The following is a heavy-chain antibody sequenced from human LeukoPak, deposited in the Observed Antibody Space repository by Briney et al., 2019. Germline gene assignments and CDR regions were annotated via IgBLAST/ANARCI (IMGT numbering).Heavy chain of an antibody. CDR3: ARQSTGVLWFGKLLGKEYYFDY. V-gene: IGHV4-39*01. D-gene: IGHD3-10*01. CDR2: IYYSGST. CDR1: GGSISSSSYY. J-gene: IGHJ4*02. Sequence: PSETLSLTCTVSGGSISSSSYYWGWIRQPPGKGLEWIGSIYYSGSTYYNPSLKSRVTISVDTSKNQFSLKLSSVTAADTAVYYCARQSTGVLWFGKLLGKEYYFDYWCQGTLVTVSS.